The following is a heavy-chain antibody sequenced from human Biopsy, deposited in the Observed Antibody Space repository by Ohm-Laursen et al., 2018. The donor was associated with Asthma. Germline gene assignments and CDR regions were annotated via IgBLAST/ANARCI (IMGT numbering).Heavy chain of an antibody. CDR3: ARDTRPNWFDP. CDR2: MSFDGRQT. Sequence: SLRLSCAASGFTFSSYGMHWVRQAPGKGLEWVAVMSFDGRQTYYADSVKGRFTISRDNAKNSLYLQMNSLRAEDTAVYYCARDTRPNWFDPWGQGTLVTVSS. V-gene: IGHV3-30*03. J-gene: IGHJ5*02. CDR1: GFTFSSYG. D-gene: IGHD3-3*01.